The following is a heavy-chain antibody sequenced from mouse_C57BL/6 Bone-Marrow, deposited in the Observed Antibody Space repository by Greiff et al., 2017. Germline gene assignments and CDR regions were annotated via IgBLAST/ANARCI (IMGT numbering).Heavy chain of an antibody. Sequence: EVKLVESGGGLVKPGGSLKLSCAASGFTFSSYAMSWVRQTPEKRLEWVATISDGGSYTYYPDNVKGRFTISRDNAKNNLYLQMSHLKSEDTAMYYCARDRTGPFAYWGQGTLFTVSA. J-gene: IGHJ3*01. CDR3: ARDRTGPFAY. CDR2: ISDGGSYT. D-gene: IGHD4-1*01. CDR1: GFTFSSYA. V-gene: IGHV5-4*01.